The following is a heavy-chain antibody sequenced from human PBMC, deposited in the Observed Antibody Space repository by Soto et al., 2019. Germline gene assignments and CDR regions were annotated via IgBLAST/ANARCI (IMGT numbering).Heavy chain of an antibody. J-gene: IGHJ4*02. V-gene: IGHV3-33*01. CDR1: GFTFSSYG. D-gene: IGHD3-16*01. CDR2: IWHDGGNK. CDR3: VRDGDVNTGFGKDY. Sequence: QVQLVESGGGVVQPGRSLRLSCAASGFTFSSYGMHWVRQAPGKGLEWVAFIWHDGGNKFYAESVKGRFTISRDNSKNTLYLQMTSLSAEDTAMYYCVRDGDVNTGFGKDYWGQGTLVTVSS.